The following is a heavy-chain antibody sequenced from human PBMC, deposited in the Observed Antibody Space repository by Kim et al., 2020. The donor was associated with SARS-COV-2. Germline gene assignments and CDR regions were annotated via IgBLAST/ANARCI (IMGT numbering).Heavy chain of an antibody. D-gene: IGHD5-18*01. CDR2: ISSSSSYI. CDR1: GFTFSSYS. CDR3: AREGGGYSYGFFDY. Sequence: GGSLRLSCAASGFTFSSYSMNWVRQAPGKGLEWDSSISSSSSYIYYADSVKGRFTISRDNAKNSLYLQMNSLRAEDTAVYYCAREGGGYSYGFFDYWGQGTLVTVSS. V-gene: IGHV3-21*01. J-gene: IGHJ4*02.